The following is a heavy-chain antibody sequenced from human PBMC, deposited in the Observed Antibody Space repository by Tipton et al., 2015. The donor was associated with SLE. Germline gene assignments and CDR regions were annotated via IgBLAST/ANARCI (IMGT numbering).Heavy chain of an antibody. CDR3: TRAEFSSNWYMYWHFDL. CDR2: IDHSGVT. CDR1: GFTVSSNY. J-gene: IGHJ2*01. Sequence: LRLSCAASGFTVSSNYMSWVRRAPGKGLERIGDIDHSGVTHYNPSLKSRVTISRDTSGNQFSLNLSSVTASDTAVYFCTRAEFSSNWYMYWHFDLWGRGTLVTVSS. V-gene: IGHV4-34*01. D-gene: IGHD6-13*01.